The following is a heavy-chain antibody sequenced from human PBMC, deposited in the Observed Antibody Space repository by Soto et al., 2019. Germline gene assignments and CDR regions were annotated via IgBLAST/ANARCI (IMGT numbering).Heavy chain of an antibody. CDR3: ADGGEWSFNFVY. D-gene: IGHD3-3*01. V-gene: IGHV3-23*01. J-gene: IGHJ4*02. CDR2: ISVSGDNT. CDR1: VFTFITYA. Sequence: PGWSLRLSCASSVFTFITYAMSWVRQAPGKGLEWVSGISVSGDNTYYADSVKGRFTISRDNSKNTLYLQMNNLRAEDTAVYYCADGGEWSFNFVYWGQGTQVTVSS.